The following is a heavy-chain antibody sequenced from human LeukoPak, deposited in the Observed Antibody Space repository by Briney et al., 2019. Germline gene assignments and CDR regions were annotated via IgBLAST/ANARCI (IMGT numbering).Heavy chain of an antibody. CDR1: GGSFSGYC. CDR3: ARDLVAVAGGDY. J-gene: IGHJ4*02. V-gene: IGHV4-34*01. Sequence: SETLSLTCAVYGGSFSGYCRSWIRQPPGKGLEWIGEINHSGSTNYNPSLKSRVTISVGTSKNQFSLKLGSVTAADTAVYYCARDLVAVAGGDYWGQGTLVTVSS. CDR2: INHSGST. D-gene: IGHD6-19*01.